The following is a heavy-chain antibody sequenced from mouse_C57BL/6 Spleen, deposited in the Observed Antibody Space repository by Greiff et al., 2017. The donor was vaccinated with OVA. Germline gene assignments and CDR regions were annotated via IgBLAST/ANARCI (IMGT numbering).Heavy chain of an antibody. CDR3: ARQMRIDYAMDY. CDR2: ISGGGGNT. V-gene: IGHV5-9*01. Sequence: DVMLVESGGGLVKPGGSLKLSCAASGFTFSSYTMSWVRQTPEKRLEWVATISGGGGNTYYPDSVKGGFTISRDNAKNTLYLQMSSLRSENTALYYCARQMRIDYAMDYWGQGTSVTVSS. CDR1: GFTFSSYT. J-gene: IGHJ4*01.